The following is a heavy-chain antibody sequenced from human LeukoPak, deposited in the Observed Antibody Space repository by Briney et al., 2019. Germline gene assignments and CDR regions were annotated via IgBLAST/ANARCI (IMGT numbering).Heavy chain of an antibody. CDR1: GFTFSSYG. CDR3: AKDPYYYGSGSYLDAFDI. D-gene: IGHD3-10*01. Sequence: VRSLRLSCAASGFTFSSYGMHWVRQAPGKGLEWVAVISYDGSIKYYADSVKGRFTISRDNSKNTLYLQMNSLRDEDTAVYYCAKDPYYYGSGSYLDAFDIWGQGTMVTVSS. V-gene: IGHV3-30*18. J-gene: IGHJ3*02. CDR2: ISYDGSIK.